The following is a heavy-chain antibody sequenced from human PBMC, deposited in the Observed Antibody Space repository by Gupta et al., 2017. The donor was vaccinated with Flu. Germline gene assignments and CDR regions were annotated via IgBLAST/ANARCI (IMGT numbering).Heavy chain of an antibody. D-gene: IGHD3-10*01. Sequence: QAPGQGLEWMGGIVPIFGTANLAPKFHGRLTITADESTTTAYMGLSSLRSEDTAIYYCARVRDGSNNVYYFDYWGQGTLVTVSS. V-gene: IGHV1-69*01. J-gene: IGHJ4*02. CDR2: IVPIFGTA. CDR3: ARVRDGSNNVYYFDY.